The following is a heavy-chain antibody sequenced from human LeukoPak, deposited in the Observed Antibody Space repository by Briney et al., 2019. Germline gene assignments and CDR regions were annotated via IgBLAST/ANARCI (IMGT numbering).Heavy chain of an antibody. CDR1: GFIFRDYT. CDR2: IRSSGADI. D-gene: IGHD3/OR15-3a*01. J-gene: IGHJ4*02. V-gene: IGHV3-21*05. Sequence: GGSRRLSCAASGFIFRDYTMTWVRQAPGKGLEWVSHIRSSGADIRYADSVKGRFTISRDDAKNSLFLQMNSLRAEDTAVYYCARDKDWAFDYWGQGTLVTVSS. CDR3: ARDKDWAFDY.